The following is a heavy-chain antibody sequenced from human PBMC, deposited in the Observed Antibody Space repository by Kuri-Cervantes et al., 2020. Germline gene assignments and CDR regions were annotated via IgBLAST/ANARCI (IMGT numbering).Heavy chain of an antibody. Sequence: SETLSLTCTVSGGSISSYYWSWIRQPAGKRLEWIGRIYTSGSTNYNPSLKSRVTISVDKSKNQFSLKLSSVTAADTAVYYCARGTAVAGTIDYWGQGTLVTVSS. V-gene: IGHV4-4*07. CDR2: IYTSGST. J-gene: IGHJ4*02. D-gene: IGHD6-19*01. CDR1: GGSISSYY. CDR3: ARGTAVAGTIDY.